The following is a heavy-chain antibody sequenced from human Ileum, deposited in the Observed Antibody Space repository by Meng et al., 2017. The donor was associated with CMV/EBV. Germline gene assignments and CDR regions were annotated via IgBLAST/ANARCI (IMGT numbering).Heavy chain of an antibody. CDR1: GFTFSSYA. CDR3: ATRAPKSESYLYFDY. CDR2: IKPDGSEK. D-gene: IGHD1-26*01. Sequence: GGSLRLSCAASGFTFSSYAMSWVRQAPGKGLEWVANIKPDGSEKYYVDSVKGRFTISRDNAKNSLYLQINSLRAEDTAVYYCATRAPKSESYLYFDYWGQGTLVTVSS. J-gene: IGHJ4*02. V-gene: IGHV3-7*01.